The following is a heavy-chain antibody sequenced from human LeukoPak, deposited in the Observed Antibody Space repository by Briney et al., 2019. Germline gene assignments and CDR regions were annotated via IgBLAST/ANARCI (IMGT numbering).Heavy chain of an antibody. V-gene: IGHV3-23*01. J-gene: IGHJ5*02. CDR2: ISGSGGST. CDR3: AKDPRVTMIVVARVRFDP. D-gene: IGHD3-22*01. Sequence: GGSLRLSCAASGFTFSRHWMSWVRQAPGKGLEWVSAISGSGGSTYYADSVKGRFTISRDNSKNTLYLQMNSLRAEDTAVYYCAKDPRVTMIVVARVRFDPWGQGTLVTVSS. CDR1: GFTFSRHW.